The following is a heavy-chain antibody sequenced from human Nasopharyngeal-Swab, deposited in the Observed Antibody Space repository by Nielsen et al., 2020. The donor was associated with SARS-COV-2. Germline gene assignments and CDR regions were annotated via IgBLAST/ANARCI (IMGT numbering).Heavy chain of an antibody. V-gene: IGHV3-23*01. CDR2: ISGSGGST. CDR3: AKEVAAAIGEYYFDY. Sequence: GESLKISCAASGFTFSSYAMSWVRQAPGKGLEWVSAISGSGGSTYYADSVKGRFTISRDNSKNTLYLQMNSLRTEDTAVYHCAKEVAAAIGEYYFDYWGQGTLVTVSS. J-gene: IGHJ4*02. CDR1: GFTFSSYA. D-gene: IGHD6-13*01.